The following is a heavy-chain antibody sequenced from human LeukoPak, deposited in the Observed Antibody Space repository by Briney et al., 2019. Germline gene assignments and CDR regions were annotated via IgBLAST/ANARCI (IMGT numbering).Heavy chain of an antibody. CDR3: ARIEDSSGYYFRFDY. V-gene: IGHV1-69*04. Sequence: SVKVSCKASGGTFSSYAISWVRQAPGQGLEWMGRIIPILGIANYAQKFQGRVTITADKSTSTAYMELSSLRSEDTAVYYCARIEDSSGYYFRFDYWGQGTLVTVSS. CDR1: GGTFSSYA. CDR2: IIPILGIA. D-gene: IGHD3-22*01. J-gene: IGHJ4*02.